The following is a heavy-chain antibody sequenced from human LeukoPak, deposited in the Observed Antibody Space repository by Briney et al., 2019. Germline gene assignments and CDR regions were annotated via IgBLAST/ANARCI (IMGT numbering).Heavy chain of an antibody. Sequence: GGSLKLSCAASGFTFSSYAMSWVRQAPGKGLEWVSTISAGGGSTDYADSVKGRFTISRDNSKTTLYLQMNSLRAEDTAVYYCAKDRGHCVNGVCHNYYYMDVWGKGTTVTVSS. CDR3: AKDRGHCVNGVCHNYYYMDV. CDR2: ISAGGGST. J-gene: IGHJ6*03. V-gene: IGHV3-23*01. CDR1: GFTFSSYA. D-gene: IGHD2-8*01.